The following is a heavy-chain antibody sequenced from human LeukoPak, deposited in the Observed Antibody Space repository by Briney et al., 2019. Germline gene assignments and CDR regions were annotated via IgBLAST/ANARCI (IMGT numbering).Heavy chain of an antibody. J-gene: IGHJ4*02. D-gene: IGHD3-22*01. V-gene: IGHV1-46*01. CDR1: GYTFTSYY. Sequence: ASVKVSCKASGYTFTSYYMHWVRQAPGQGLEWMGIINPSGGSTSYAQKFQGRVTMTTDTSTSTAYMELRSLRSDDTAVYYCARGDHSSGYYYWGQGTLVTVSS. CDR3: ARGDHSSGYYY. CDR2: INPSGGST.